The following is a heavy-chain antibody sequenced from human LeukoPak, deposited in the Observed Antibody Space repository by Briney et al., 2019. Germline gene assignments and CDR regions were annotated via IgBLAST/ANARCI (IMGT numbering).Heavy chain of an antibody. J-gene: IGHJ6*03. V-gene: IGHV1-2*02. Sequence: GASVTVSCKASGYTFTGYYMHWVRQAPGQGLEWMGWINPNSGGTNYAQKFQGRVTMTRDTSISTAYMELSRLRSDDTAVYYCARRAVANYYYYYRDVWGKGTTVTVSS. CDR3: ARRAVANYYYYYRDV. CDR2: INPNSGGT. CDR1: GYTFTGYY. D-gene: IGHD6-19*01.